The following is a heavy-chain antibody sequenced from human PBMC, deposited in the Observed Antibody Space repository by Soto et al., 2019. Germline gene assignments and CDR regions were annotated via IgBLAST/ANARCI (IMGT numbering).Heavy chain of an antibody. CDR1: GFSLTTSGVG. J-gene: IGHJ3*02. CDR3: AHRLYASSDAAFDI. Sequence: QITLKESGPTLVKPTQTLTLTCTFSGFSLTTSGVGVGWIRQPPGKALEWLALIYWDDEKRYSPSLQSRLTITKDTSKNQVDLTVTNMNPADTGTDYCAHRLYASSDAAFDIWGQGTMVYVSS. CDR2: IYWDDEK. V-gene: IGHV2-5*02. D-gene: IGHD6-6*01.